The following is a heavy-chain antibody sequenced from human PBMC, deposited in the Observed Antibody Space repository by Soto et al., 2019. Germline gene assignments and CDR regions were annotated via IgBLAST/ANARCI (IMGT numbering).Heavy chain of an antibody. J-gene: IGHJ4*02. CDR1: GFTCSNYA. D-gene: IGHD3-22*01. CDR2: ISGSGGST. V-gene: IGHV3-23*01. Sequence: PGGSLRLSCAASGFTCSNYAMSWVRQAPGKGLEWVSAISGSGGSTYYADSVKGRFTISRDNSKNTLYLQMNSLRAEDTAVYYCAKDGGYAYYDSSGYYFGYWGQGTLVTVSS. CDR3: AKDGGYAYYDSSGYYFGY.